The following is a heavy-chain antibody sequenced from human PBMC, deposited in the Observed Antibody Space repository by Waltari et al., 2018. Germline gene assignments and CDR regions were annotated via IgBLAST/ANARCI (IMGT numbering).Heavy chain of an antibody. CDR3: TTDVDIVATRLRDV. CDR1: GFTFSNAW. CDR2: IKSKTDGGTT. V-gene: IGHV3-15*01. D-gene: IGHD5-12*01. J-gene: IGHJ6*04. Sequence: EVQLVESGGGLVKPGGSLRLSCAASGFTFSNAWMSWVRQAPGKGLEWVGRIKSKTDGGTTDYAAPVKGRFTISRDDSKNTLYLQMNSLKTEDTAVYYCTTDVDIVATRLRDVWGKGTTVTVSS.